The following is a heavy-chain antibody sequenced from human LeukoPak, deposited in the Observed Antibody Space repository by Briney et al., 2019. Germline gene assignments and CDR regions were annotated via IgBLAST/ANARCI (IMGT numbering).Heavy chain of an antibody. Sequence: GGSLRLSCAASGFTFSSYCMHWVRQAPGKGLEWVAVIWYDGSNKYYADSVKGRFTVSRDNSKNTLYLQMNSLRAEDTAVYYCARDYDSSGYYLFDYWGQGTLVTVSS. CDR2: IWYDGSNK. CDR3: ARDYDSSGYYLFDY. J-gene: IGHJ4*02. CDR1: GFTFSSYC. D-gene: IGHD3-22*01. V-gene: IGHV3-33*01.